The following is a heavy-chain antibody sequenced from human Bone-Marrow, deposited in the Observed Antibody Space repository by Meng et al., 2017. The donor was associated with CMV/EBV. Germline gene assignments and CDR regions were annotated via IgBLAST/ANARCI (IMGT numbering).Heavy chain of an antibody. V-gene: IGHV4-61*08. D-gene: IGHD4-23*01. J-gene: IGHJ4*02. CDR2: IYHSGST. Sequence: SETLSLTCTVSGGSVSSGGYYWSWIRQPPGKGLEWIGYIYHSGSTNYNPSLKSRVTISVDTSKKQFSLKLGSVTAADTAVYYCARLSGRYGGNSGRFDYWGQGTLVTVSS. CDR3: ARLSGRYGGNSGRFDY. CDR1: GGSVSSGGYY.